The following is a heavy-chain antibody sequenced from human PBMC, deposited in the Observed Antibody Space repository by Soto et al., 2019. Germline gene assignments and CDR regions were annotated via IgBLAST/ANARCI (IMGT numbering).Heavy chain of an antibody. CDR3: AKDLRFGNTYGYFNY. D-gene: IGHD3-10*01. CDR2: INGSGGST. CDR1: GFTFSNYA. Sequence: DVQLLESGGGLVQPGGSLRLSCVVSGFTFSNYAMSWVRQAPGKGLEWVSEINGSGGSTYYADSVEGRFTISRDNSKSTLYLQMNSLRAEDTAVYYCAKDLRFGNTYGYFNYWGQGTLVTVSS. J-gene: IGHJ4*02. V-gene: IGHV3-23*01.